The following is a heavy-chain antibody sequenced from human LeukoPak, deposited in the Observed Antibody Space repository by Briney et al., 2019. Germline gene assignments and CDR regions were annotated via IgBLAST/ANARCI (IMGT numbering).Heavy chain of an antibody. Sequence: ASVKVSCKASGYTFTSYAMHWVRQAPGHRLEWMGWINAGNGNTEYSQKFHGRVTITRDTSASTAYMELSSLRSEDTAVYYCASSLLLAPGGPYYWGQGALVTVSS. D-gene: IGHD1-14*01. CDR1: GYTFTSYA. V-gene: IGHV1-3*01. J-gene: IGHJ4*02. CDR2: INAGNGNT. CDR3: ASSLLLAPGGPYY.